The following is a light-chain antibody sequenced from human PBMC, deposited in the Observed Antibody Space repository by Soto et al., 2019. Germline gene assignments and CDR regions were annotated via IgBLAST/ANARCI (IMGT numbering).Light chain of an antibody. Sequence: QSALTQSPSASGSPGQSVTISCTGTSSDVGGYNYVSWYQQLPGKAPKLMIYEVSKRPSGVPDRFSGSKSGNTASLTVSGLQAEDEADYYCSSYAGSNNLVFGGGTKLTV. CDR1: SSDVGGYNY. V-gene: IGLV2-8*01. J-gene: IGLJ3*02. CDR3: SSYAGSNNLV. CDR2: EVS.